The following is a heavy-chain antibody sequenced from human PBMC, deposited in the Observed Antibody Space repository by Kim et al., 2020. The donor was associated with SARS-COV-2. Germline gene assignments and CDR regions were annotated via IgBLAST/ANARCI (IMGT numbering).Heavy chain of an antibody. CDR3: ARIGYCSSTSCHKGGGAFDI. Sequence: SETLSLTCTVSGGSISSYYWSWIRQPPGKGLEWIGYIYYSGSTNYNPSLKSRVTISVDTSKNQFSLKLSSVTAADTAVYYCARIGYCSSTSCHKGGGAFDIWGQGTMVTVSS. CDR1: GGSISSYY. D-gene: IGHD2-2*02. V-gene: IGHV4-59*08. CDR2: IYYSGST. J-gene: IGHJ3*02.